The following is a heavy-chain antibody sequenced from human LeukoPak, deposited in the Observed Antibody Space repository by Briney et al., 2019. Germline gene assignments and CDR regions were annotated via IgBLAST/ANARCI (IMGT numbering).Heavy chain of an antibody. CDR1: GASMNLYY. J-gene: IGHJ5*02. V-gene: IGHV4-59*01. CDR2: KYYSGTT. D-gene: IGHD3-22*01. CDR3: ARRPYYYDSSGYYYGWFDP. Sequence: SETLSLTCTVSGASMNLYYWSWIRQPPGKGLEWIGFKYYSGTTKYNPSVNSRVTMSVDTSKNQFSLKLSSVTAADTAVYYCARRPYYYDSSGYYYGWFDPWGQGTLVTVSS.